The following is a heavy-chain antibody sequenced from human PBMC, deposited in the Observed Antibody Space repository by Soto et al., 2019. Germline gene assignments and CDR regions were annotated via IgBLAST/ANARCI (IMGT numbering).Heavy chain of an antibody. V-gene: IGHV4-34*01. D-gene: IGHD3-10*01. J-gene: IGHJ5*02. CDR2: INHSGST. CDR3: ARGNQYYYGSGSYYNNWFDP. Sequence: PSETLSLTCAVYGGSFSGYYWSWIRQPPGKGLEWIGEINHSGSTNYNPSLKSRVTISVDTSKNQFSLKLSSVTAADTAVYYCARGNQYYYGSGSYYNNWFDPRGQGTLVTVSS. CDR1: GGSFSGYY.